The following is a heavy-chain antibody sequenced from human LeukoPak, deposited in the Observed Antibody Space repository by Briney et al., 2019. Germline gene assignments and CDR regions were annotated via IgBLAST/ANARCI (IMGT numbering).Heavy chain of an antibody. CDR3: ARSRTAYYRYFDS. D-gene: IGHD3-22*01. Sequence: SQTLSLTRTVSGGAVSSGVYSWSWIRQPPGKGLEWIGYIYHSETTYYNPSLQSRVTISVNRSKNQFSLKLTSVTAADTAVYYCARSRTAYYRYFDSWGQGTLVTVSS. CDR1: GGAVSSGVYS. J-gene: IGHJ4*02. CDR2: IYHSETT. V-gene: IGHV4-30-2*01.